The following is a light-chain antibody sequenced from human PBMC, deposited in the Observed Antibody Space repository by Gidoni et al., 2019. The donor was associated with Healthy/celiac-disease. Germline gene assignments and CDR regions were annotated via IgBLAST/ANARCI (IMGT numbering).Light chain of an antibody. V-gene: IGLV2-14*01. J-gene: IGLJ2*01. CDR1: SSDVGGYTY. Sequence: QSALTQPASVSGSPGQSITLSCTGTSSDVGGYTYVSWYQQHPGKAPKLMIYEVSNRPSGVSNRFSGSKSGNTASLTISGLQAEDEADYYCSSYTSSSVVFGGGTKLTVL. CDR3: SSYTSSSVV. CDR2: EVS.